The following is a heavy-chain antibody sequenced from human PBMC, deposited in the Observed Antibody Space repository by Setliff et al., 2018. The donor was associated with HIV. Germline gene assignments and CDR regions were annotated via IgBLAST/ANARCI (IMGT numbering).Heavy chain of an antibody. J-gene: IGHJ4*02. CDR2: INIKNGNT. D-gene: IGHD6-6*01. V-gene: IGHV1-18*01. CDR1: GYIFSTSG. CDR3: ARDAPGNTEAAPDY. Sequence: VASVKVSCKASGYIFSTSGISWVRQAPGQGLEWMGWINIKNGNTNYEQKLQGRVTMTTDTSTSTAYMELRSLRSDDTAVYYCARDAPGNTEAAPDYWGQGTLVTAPQ.